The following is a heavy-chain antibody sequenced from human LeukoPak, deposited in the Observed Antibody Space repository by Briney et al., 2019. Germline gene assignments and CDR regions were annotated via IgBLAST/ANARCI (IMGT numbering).Heavy chain of an antibody. CDR1: GYTFNNYG. CDR3: ARASASPTNSNSYYVETTKKNGFDI. Sequence: PGASVKVSCKASGYTFNNYGITWVRQAPGQGLEWMGWISVYSGDRKYAQKLQGRVTMTADTSTNTAYMELESLYSDDTAVYYCARASASPTNSNSYYVETTKKNGFDIWGQGTMVTVSS. V-gene: IGHV1-18*04. D-gene: IGHD3-22*01. J-gene: IGHJ3*02. CDR2: ISVYSGDR.